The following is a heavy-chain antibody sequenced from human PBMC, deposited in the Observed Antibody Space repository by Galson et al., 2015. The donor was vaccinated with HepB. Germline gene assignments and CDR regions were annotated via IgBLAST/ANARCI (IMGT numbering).Heavy chain of an antibody. Sequence: SLRLTCAASGFTFSNAWMSWVCQAPGKGLEWVGRIKSKTDGGTTDYAAPVKGRFTISRDDSKNTLYLQMNSLKTEDTAVYYCTTLPRYYYGSGSASYWYFDLWGRGTLVTVSS. CDR1: GFTFSNAW. J-gene: IGHJ2*01. CDR2: IKSKTDGGTT. D-gene: IGHD3-10*01. V-gene: IGHV3-15*01. CDR3: TTLPRYYYGSGSASYWYFDL.